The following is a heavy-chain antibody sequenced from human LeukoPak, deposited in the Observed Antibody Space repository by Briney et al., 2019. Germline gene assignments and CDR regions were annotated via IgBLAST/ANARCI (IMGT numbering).Heavy chain of an antibody. V-gene: IGHV4-34*01. Sequence: SETLSLTCAVYGGSFSGYYWSWIRQPPGKGLEWIGEINHSGSTNYNPSLESRVTISVDTSKNQFSLKLNSVTAADTAVYYCARGMWLRWYYWGQGTLVTVSS. CDR1: GGSFSGYY. J-gene: IGHJ4*02. CDR2: INHSGST. D-gene: IGHD5-12*01. CDR3: ARGMWLRWYY.